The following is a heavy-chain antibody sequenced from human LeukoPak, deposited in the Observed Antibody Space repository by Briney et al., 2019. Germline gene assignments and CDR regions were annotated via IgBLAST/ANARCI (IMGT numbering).Heavy chain of an antibody. V-gene: IGHV3-30*02. CDR2: IRYDGSNK. Sequence: QSGGSLRLSCAASGFTFSSYSMNWVRQAPGKGLEWVAFIRYDGSNKYYADSVKGRFAISRDNSKNTLYLQMNSLRAEDTAGYYCAKVNEGGDLWPYWGQGTLVTVSS. CDR3: AKVNEGGDLWPY. D-gene: IGHD4-17*01. CDR1: GFTFSSYS. J-gene: IGHJ4*02.